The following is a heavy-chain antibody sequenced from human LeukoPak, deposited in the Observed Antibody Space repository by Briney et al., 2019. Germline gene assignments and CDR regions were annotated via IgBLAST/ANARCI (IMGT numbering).Heavy chain of an antibody. CDR1: GGSISSYY. CDR3: ARGEVKKTTVNLFDP. D-gene: IGHD4-17*01. V-gene: IGHV4-59*12. CDR2: IYYSGST. Sequence: TSETLSLTCTVSGGSISSYYWSWIRQPPGKGLEWIGYIYYSGSTYYNPSLKSRVTISVDTSKNQFSLKLSSVTAADTAVYYCARGEVKKTTVNLFDPWGQGTLVTVSS. J-gene: IGHJ5*02.